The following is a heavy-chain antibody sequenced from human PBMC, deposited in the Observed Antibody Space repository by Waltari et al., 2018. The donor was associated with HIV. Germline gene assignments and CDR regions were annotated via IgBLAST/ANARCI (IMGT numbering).Heavy chain of an antibody. Sequence: EVQLVESGGGLVQPGGSLRLSCAASGFTFRAYWMSWVRQTPGNGLEGVGNIKEERSKQCYASSVKGRFTISRENAKNSLYVQMNSLRGEDTAVYYCARPQGGYSYGVKYWGQGTLVTVSS. D-gene: IGHD5-18*01. CDR2: IKEERSKQ. V-gene: IGHV3-7*01. CDR3: ARPQGGYSYGVKY. CDR1: GFTFRAYW. J-gene: IGHJ4*02.